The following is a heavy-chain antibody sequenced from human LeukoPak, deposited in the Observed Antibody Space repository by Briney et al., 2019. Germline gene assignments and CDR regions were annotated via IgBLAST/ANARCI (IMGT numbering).Heavy chain of an antibody. Sequence: ASVKVSCKTSGYSFTDYYLHWVRQAPGQGLEWMGWINPNNGGTSSAQKFQGRVTMTRDTSITTVYMQVTWLTSDDTAIYYCARADRLHGGPYLIGPWGQGTLVTVSS. CDR1: GYSFTDYY. J-gene: IGHJ5*02. V-gene: IGHV1-2*02. CDR2: INPNNGGT. D-gene: IGHD2-21*01. CDR3: ARADRLHGGPYLIGP.